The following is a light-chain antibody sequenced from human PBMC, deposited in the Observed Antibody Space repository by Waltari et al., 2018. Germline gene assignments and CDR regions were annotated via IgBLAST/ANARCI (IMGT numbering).Light chain of an antibody. Sequence: DIQMTQSPSYLSASLGDRVTITCRASQNISRYVNWYQQKPGKAPRLLIYSASSLQSGVPSTFSGSGSGTEFTLTISSLQPEDSATYYCQQSDTTTYTFGQGTKLEIK. J-gene: IGKJ2*01. CDR1: QNISRY. CDR3: QQSDTTTYT. CDR2: SAS. V-gene: IGKV1-39*01.